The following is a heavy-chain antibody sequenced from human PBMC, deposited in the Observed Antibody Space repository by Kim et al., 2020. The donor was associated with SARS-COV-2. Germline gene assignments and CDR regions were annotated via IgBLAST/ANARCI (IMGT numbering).Heavy chain of an antibody. D-gene: IGHD3-3*01. CDR1: GGSISSGGYY. V-gene: IGHV4-31*03. Sequence: SETLSLTCTVSGGSISSGGYYWSWIRQHPGKGLEWIGYIYYSGSTYYNPSLKSRVTISVDTSKNQFSLKLSSVTAADTAVYYCASAPYYDFWSGYYMGVPFDYWGQGTLVTVSS. CDR2: IYYSGST. J-gene: IGHJ4*02. CDR3: ASAPYYDFWSGYYMGVPFDY.